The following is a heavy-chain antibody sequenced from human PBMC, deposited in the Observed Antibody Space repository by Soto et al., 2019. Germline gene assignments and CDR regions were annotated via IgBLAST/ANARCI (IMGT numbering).Heavy chain of an antibody. V-gene: IGHV4-30-2*01. D-gene: IGHD4-17*01. Sequence: SETLSLTCAVSGGSISSGGYSWSWIRQPPGKGLEWIGYIYHSGSTYYNPSLKSRVTISVDRSKNQFSLKLSSVTAADTAVYYCARASTTVTTFDYWGQGTLVTVSS. J-gene: IGHJ4*02. CDR1: GGSISSGGYS. CDR2: IYHSGST. CDR3: ARASTTVTTFDY.